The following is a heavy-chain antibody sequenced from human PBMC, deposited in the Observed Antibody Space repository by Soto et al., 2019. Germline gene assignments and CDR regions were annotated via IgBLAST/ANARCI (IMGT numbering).Heavy chain of an antibody. D-gene: IGHD2-2*01. J-gene: IGHJ5*02. CDR3: ARDLGCSSTSCYNWFDP. CDR1: GFTFDDYG. V-gene: IGHV3-20*01. Sequence: GGSLRLSCAASGFTFDDYGMSWVRQAPGKGLEWVSGINWNGGSTGYADSVKGRFTISRDNAKNSLYLQMNSLRAEDTALYHCARDLGCSSTSCYNWFDPWGQGTLVTVSS. CDR2: INWNGGST.